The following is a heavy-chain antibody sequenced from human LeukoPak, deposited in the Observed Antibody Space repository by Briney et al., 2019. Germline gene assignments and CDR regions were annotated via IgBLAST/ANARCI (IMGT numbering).Heavy chain of an antibody. D-gene: IGHD3-10*01. Sequence: ASVKVSCKASGYTFISFDIDWVRQATGQGLEWMGWMSPKSGNTDYAQKFQGRVTMTRNTSINTAYLELSSLRSEDTAVYYCAKSNGYGLVDIWGQGTMVTVSS. CDR1: GYTFISFD. CDR2: MSPKSGNT. V-gene: IGHV1-8*01. J-gene: IGHJ3*02. CDR3: AKSNGYGLVDI.